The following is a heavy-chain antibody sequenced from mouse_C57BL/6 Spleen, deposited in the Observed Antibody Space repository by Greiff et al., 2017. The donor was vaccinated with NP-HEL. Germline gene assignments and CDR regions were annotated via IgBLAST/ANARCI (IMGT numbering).Heavy chain of an antibody. Sequence: QVQLQQSGAELVRPGTSVKVSCKASGYAFTNYLIEWVKQRPGQGLEWIGVINPGSGGTNYNEKFKGKATLTADKSSSTAYMQLSSLTSEDSAVYFCAREDGYDGYFDVWGTGTTVTVSS. J-gene: IGHJ1*03. CDR1: GYAFTNYL. V-gene: IGHV1-54*01. CDR2: INPGSGGT. CDR3: AREDGYDGYFDV. D-gene: IGHD2-2*01.